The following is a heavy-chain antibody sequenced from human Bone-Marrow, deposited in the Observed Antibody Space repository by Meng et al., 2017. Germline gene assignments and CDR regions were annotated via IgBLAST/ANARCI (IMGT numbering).Heavy chain of an antibody. Sequence: VLLQPGGGALSPPWDPLFPSCVVCGSTISSYWWSWIRQPPGKGLEWIGEINHSGSTNYNPSLKSRVTISVDTSRNQFSLKLSSVTAADTAVYYCARDSWLQLWLQDYWGQGTLVTVSS. D-gene: IGHD5-18*01. CDR3: ARDSWLQLWLQDY. CDR1: GSTISSYW. J-gene: IGHJ4*02. CDR2: INHSGST. V-gene: IGHV4-34*01.